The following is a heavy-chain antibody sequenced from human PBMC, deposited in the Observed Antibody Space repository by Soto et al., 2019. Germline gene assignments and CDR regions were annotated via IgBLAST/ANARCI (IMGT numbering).Heavy chain of an antibody. J-gene: IGHJ6*03. D-gene: IGHD4-4*01. CDR1: GGTFSSYT. Sequence: QVQLVQSGAEVKKPGSSVKVSCKASGGTFSSYTISWVRQAPGQGLEWMGRIIPILGIANYAQKFQGRVTITEDKSTSTAYMELSSLRSEDTAVYYCAGNRNPWYYMDVWGKGTTVTVSS. CDR3: AGNRNPWYYMDV. V-gene: IGHV1-69*02. CDR2: IIPILGIA.